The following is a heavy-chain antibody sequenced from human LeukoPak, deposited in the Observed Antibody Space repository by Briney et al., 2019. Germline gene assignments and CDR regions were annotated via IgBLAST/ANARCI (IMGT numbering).Heavy chain of an antibody. CDR1: GFTFSSYW. V-gene: IGHV3-49*04. J-gene: IGHJ3*02. D-gene: IGHD3-3*01. CDR2: ARSKAYGGTT. Sequence: GGSLRLSCAASGFTFSSYWMSWVRQTPGKGLEWVGFARSKAYGGTTEYAASVKGRFTISRDESKSIAYLQMNSLETEDTAVFYCGVNFGVVKYDTFDIWGQGTMVTVSS. CDR3: GVNFGVVKYDTFDI.